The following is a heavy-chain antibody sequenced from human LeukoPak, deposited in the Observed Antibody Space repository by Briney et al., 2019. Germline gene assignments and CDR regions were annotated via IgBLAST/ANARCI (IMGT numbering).Heavy chain of an antibody. D-gene: IGHD3-3*01. CDR2: IYPGDSDT. Sequence: GESLKISCKGSGYSFTSYWIGWVRQMPGKGLEWMGIIYPGDSDTRYSPSFQGQVTISADKSTSTAYLQWSSLKASDTAMYYCARVLADYDFWSGYLDFGGQGTLVTVSS. V-gene: IGHV5-51*01. CDR3: ARVLADYDFWSGYLDF. J-gene: IGHJ4*02. CDR1: GYSFTSYW.